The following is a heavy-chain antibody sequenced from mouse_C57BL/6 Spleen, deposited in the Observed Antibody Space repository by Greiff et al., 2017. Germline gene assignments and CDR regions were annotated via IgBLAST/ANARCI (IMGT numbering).Heavy chain of an antibody. J-gene: IGHJ3*01. V-gene: IGHV14-2*01. D-gene: IGHD1-1*01. CDR2: IDPEDGET. Sequence: VQLQQSGAELVKPGASVKLSCTASGFNIKDYYMNWVKQRTEQGLEWIGRIDPEDGETKYDPKFQGKATITADTSSNTAYMQLSSLTSEDTAVYSSAVYDRRSYSLAYWGQGTLGTVSA. CDR3: AVYDRRSYSLAY. CDR1: GFNIKDYY.